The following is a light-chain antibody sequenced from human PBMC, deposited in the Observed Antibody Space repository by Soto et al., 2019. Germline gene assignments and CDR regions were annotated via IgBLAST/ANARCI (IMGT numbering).Light chain of an antibody. CDR3: MQGTYWPRLT. V-gene: IGKV2-30*01. J-gene: IGKJ4*01. CDR1: QSLVYSDGNTY. CDR2: KVS. Sequence: DAVMTQSPLSLPVTLGQPASSSCRASQSLVYSDGNTYLNCFHQRPGRSPRRLINKVSNRDSGVPDRFSGSGSGTDFTLKISRVEAEDVGVYYHMQGTYWPRLTFGGETKVEIK.